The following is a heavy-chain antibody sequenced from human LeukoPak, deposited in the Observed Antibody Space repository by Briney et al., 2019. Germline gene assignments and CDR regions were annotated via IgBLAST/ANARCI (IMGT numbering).Heavy chain of an antibody. CDR1: GFTFSSYS. V-gene: IGHV3-21*01. J-gene: IGHJ3*02. CDR2: ISSSSSYI. CDR3: ARARQGGAFDI. Sequence: GRSLRLSCAASGFTFSSYSMNWVRQAPGKGLEWVSSISSSSSYIYYADSVKGRFTISRDNAKNSLYLQMNSLRAEDTAVYYCARARQGGAFDIWGQGTMVTVSS. D-gene: IGHD2-15*01.